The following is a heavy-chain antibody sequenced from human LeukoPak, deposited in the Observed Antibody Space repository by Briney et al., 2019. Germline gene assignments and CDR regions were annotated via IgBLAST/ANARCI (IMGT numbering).Heavy chain of an antibody. Sequence: SETLSLTCAVYGGTFSGYYWSWIRQPPGKGLEWIGEINHSGSTNYNPSLKSRVTISVDTSKNQFSLKLGSVTAADTAVYYCARGRLTRAYMDVWGKGTTVTVSS. V-gene: IGHV4-34*01. CDR3: ARGRLTRAYMDV. D-gene: IGHD3-16*01. CDR2: INHSGST. J-gene: IGHJ6*03. CDR1: GGTFSGYY.